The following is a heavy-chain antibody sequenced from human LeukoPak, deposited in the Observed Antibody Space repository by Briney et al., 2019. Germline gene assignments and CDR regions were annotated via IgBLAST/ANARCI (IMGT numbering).Heavy chain of an antibody. J-gene: IGHJ5*02. CDR1: GGSISSYY. CDR3: ARDPYDLGWFDP. D-gene: IGHD3-3*01. V-gene: IGHV4-59*01. Sequence: SETLSLTCTVSGGSISSYYWSWIRQPPGKGLEWIGYIYYGGSTNYNPSLKSRVTISVDTSKNQFSLKLSSVTAADTAVYYCARDPYDLGWFDPWGQGTLVTVSS. CDR2: IYYGGST.